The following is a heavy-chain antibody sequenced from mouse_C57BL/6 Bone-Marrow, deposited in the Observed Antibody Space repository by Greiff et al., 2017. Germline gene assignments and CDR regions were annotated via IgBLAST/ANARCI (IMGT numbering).Heavy chain of an antibody. J-gene: IGHJ3*01. D-gene: IGHD2-3*01. V-gene: IGHV1-42*01. CDR2: INPSTGGT. CDR1: GYSFTGYY. CDR3: AIDGGYSFAD. Sequence: VQLQQPGPELVKPGASVKISCKASGYSFTGYYMNWVKQSPEKSLEWIGEINPSTGGTTYNQKFKAKATLTVDKSSSTAYMQLKSLTSEDSAVYYCAIDGGYSFADWGQGTLVTVSA.